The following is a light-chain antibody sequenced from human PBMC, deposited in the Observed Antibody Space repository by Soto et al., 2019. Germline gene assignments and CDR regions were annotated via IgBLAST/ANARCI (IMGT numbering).Light chain of an antibody. CDR3: AAWDDSLNGYV. V-gene: IGLV1-44*01. Sequence: GQRVAISCSGSRSNIGTNPVNWYQQLPGTAPKLLIYSDNQRPSGVPDRFSGSRSGTSASLAISGLQSEDEADYYCAAWDDSLNGYVFATGTKVTVL. CDR2: SDN. CDR1: RSNIGTNP. J-gene: IGLJ1*01.